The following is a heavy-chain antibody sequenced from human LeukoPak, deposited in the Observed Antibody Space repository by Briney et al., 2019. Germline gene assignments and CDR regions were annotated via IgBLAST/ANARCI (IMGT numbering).Heavy chain of an antibody. V-gene: IGHV5-51*01. CDR1: GYSFTSYW. CDR3: ARSSGYCSGGSCYPLNWFDP. J-gene: IGHJ5*02. Sequence: GESLKISCKGSGYSFTSYWIGWVRQMPGKGLEWMGSIYPGGSDTRYSPSFQGQVTISADKSISTAYLQWSSLKASDTAMYYCARSSGYCSGGSCYPLNWFDPWGQGTLVTVSS. D-gene: IGHD2-15*01. CDR2: IYPGGSDT.